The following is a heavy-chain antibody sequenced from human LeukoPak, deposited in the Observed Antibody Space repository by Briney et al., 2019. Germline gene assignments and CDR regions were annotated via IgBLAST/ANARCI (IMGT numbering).Heavy chain of an antibody. V-gene: IGHV1-69*04. CDR2: IIPILGIA. D-gene: IGHD2-21*02. CDR3: AIGNIVVVTASYWYFDL. J-gene: IGHJ2*01. Sequence: GASVKVSCKASGYTFTGYYMHWVRQAPGQGLEWMGRIIPILGIANYAQKFQGRVTITADKSTSTAYMELSSLRSEDTAVYYCAIGNIVVVTASYWYFDLWGRGTLVTISS. CDR1: GYTFTGYY.